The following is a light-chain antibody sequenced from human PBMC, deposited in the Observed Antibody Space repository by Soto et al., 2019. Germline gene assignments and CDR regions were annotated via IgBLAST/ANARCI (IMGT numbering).Light chain of an antibody. CDR3: QQSHNWPLT. CDR2: GAS. V-gene: IGKV3-15*01. Sequence: EIVMTQSPATLSVSPGESATLSCRASQSISSELAWYQQKPGQPPRLLIYGASTRATGVPARFTGSGSGSDVTLTISGLQSEDFAVYYCQQSHNWPLTFGQGTRLEI. J-gene: IGKJ2*01. CDR1: QSISSE.